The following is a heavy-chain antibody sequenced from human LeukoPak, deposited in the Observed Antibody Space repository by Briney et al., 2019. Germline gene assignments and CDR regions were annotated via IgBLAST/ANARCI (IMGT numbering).Heavy chain of an antibody. CDR3: SKLDGIAVAGRRGRGIDY. J-gene: IGHJ4*02. CDR2: ISGSGGST. Sequence: ETLSLTCAVYGGSFSGYYWSWIRQPPGKGLEWVSAISGSGGSTYYADSVKGRFTISRDNSKNTLYLQMNSLRAEDTAVYYCSKLDGIAVAGRRGRGIDYWGQGTLVTVSS. V-gene: IGHV3-23*01. D-gene: IGHD6-19*01. CDR1: GGSFSGYY.